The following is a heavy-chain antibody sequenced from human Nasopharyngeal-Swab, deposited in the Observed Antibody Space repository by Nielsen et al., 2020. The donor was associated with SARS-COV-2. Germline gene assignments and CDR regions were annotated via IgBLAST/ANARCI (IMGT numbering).Heavy chain of an antibody. CDR1: GGSISSYY. Sequence: SETLSLTCTVSGGSISSYYWSWIRQPPGKGLEWIGYIYYSVSTTYNPSLKSRVTISVDTSKNQFSLKLSSVTAADTAVYYCARVGVYYDILTGNRNAFDIWGQGTMVTVSS. J-gene: IGHJ3*02. D-gene: IGHD3-9*01. CDR2: IYYSVST. V-gene: IGHV4-59*01. CDR3: ARVGVYYDILTGNRNAFDI.